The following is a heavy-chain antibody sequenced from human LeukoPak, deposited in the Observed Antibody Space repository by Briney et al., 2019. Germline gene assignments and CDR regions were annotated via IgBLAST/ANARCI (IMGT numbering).Heavy chain of an antibody. CDR3: AKDQRYCGGDCYSSFDY. CDR1: GFTFSSYA. Sequence: GGSLRLSCAASGFTFSSYAMSWVRQAPGKGLEWVSTISGSGGSTYYADSVKGRFTISSDNSKNTLYLQMNSLRAEDTAVYYCAKDQRYCGGDCYSSFDYWGQGTLVTVSS. J-gene: IGHJ4*02. D-gene: IGHD2-21*02. V-gene: IGHV3-23*01. CDR2: ISGSGGST.